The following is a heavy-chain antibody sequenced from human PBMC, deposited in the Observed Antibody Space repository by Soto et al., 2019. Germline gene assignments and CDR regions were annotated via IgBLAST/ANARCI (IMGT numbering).Heavy chain of an antibody. CDR3: ALHQWKGAAATGRLDP. CDR1: GGSINSSGYF. Sequence: QLQLQESGPGLVKPSETLSLTCTVSGGSINSSGYFWGWIRQPPGKGLEWIGNIYYRGNTYYNPSLSSRVTISVDTSKNQFSLKLSSVTAADTAAYYYALHQWKGAAATGRLDPWGQGTLVTVSS. D-gene: IGHD2-15*01. J-gene: IGHJ5*02. V-gene: IGHV4-39*01. CDR2: IYYRGNT.